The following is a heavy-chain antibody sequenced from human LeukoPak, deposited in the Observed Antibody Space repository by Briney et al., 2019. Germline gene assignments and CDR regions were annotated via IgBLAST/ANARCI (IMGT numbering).Heavy chain of an antibody. V-gene: IGHV3-20*04. Sequence: QPGGSLRLSCAASGFTFSSYGMSWVRQAPGKGLEWVSGINWNGGSTGYADSVKGRFTISRDNAKNSLYLQMNSLRAEDTALYYCARILPMGTVSRVYAFDIWGQGTMVTVSS. CDR3: ARILPMGTVSRVYAFDI. D-gene: IGHD4-17*01. CDR1: GFTFSSYG. CDR2: INWNGGST. J-gene: IGHJ3*02.